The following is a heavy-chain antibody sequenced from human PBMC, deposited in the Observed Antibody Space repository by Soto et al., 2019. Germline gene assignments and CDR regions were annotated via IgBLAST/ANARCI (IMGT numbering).Heavy chain of an antibody. CDR1: GFTFRSYA. Sequence: GGSLRLSCAASGFTFRSYAMHWVRQARGKGLEWVAVISYDGSNKYYADSVKGRFTISRDNSKNTLYLQMNSLRAEDTAVYYCARDRVVAARPLAYYGMDVWGQGTTVTVSS. D-gene: IGHD6-6*01. J-gene: IGHJ6*02. V-gene: IGHV3-30*04. CDR2: ISYDGSNK. CDR3: ARDRVVAARPLAYYGMDV.